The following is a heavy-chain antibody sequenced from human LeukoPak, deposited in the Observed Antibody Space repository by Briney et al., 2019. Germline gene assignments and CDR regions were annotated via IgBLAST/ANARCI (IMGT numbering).Heavy chain of an antibody. J-gene: IGHJ4*02. D-gene: IGHD3-22*01. CDR1: GFTFSSYE. CDR3: ARRVPTLYDSSGYYYDY. Sequence: GSLRLSCAASGFTFSSYEMNWVRQAPGKGLEWIGSIYYSGSTYYNPSLKSRVTISVDTSKNQFSLKLSSVTAADTAVYYCARRVPTLYDSSGYYYDYWGQGTLVTVSS. CDR2: IYYSGST. V-gene: IGHV4-39*07.